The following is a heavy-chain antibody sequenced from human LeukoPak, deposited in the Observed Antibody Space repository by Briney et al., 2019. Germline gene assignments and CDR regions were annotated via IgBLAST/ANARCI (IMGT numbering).Heavy chain of an antibody. CDR2: MNPNSGNT. D-gene: IGHD6-13*01. Sequence: ASVKDSCKASGYTFTGYDINWVRQAIGQGVEWMGWMNPNSGNTGYAQKFQGRVTMTRNTSISTAYMELSSLRSEDTAVYYCARTSSWDYYYYYYTDVWGKGTTVTVSS. J-gene: IGHJ6*03. V-gene: IGHV1-8*01. CDR1: GYTFTGYD. CDR3: ARTSSWDYYYYYYTDV.